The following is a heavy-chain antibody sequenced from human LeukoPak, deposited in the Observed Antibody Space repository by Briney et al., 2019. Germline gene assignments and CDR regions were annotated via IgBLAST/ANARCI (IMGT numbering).Heavy chain of an antibody. D-gene: IGHD6-13*01. CDR1: GGSISSYY. J-gene: IGHJ4*02. CDR3: ARGGSSWSTSYYFDY. Sequence: SETLSLTCTVSGGSISSYYWSWIRQPPGKGLEWIGYIYYSGSTNYNPSLKSRVTISVDTSKNQFSLKLSSVTAADTAVYYCARGGSSWSTSYYFDYWGQGTLVTVSS. CDR2: IYYSGST. V-gene: IGHV4-59*08.